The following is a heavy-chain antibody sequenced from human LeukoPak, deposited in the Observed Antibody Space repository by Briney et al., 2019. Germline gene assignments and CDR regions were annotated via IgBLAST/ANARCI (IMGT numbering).Heavy chain of an antibody. D-gene: IGHD3-9*01. CDR3: AKDRENPYYDIFTGYYNLPYFDY. CDR1: GFTFSSYA. Sequence: GGSLRLSCAASGFTFSSYAMSWVRQAPGKGLEWVSAISGSGGSTYYADSVKGRFTISRDNSKNTLYLQMNSLRAEDTAVYYCAKDRENPYYDIFTGYYNLPYFDYWGQGTLVTVSS. J-gene: IGHJ4*02. CDR2: ISGSGGST. V-gene: IGHV3-23*01.